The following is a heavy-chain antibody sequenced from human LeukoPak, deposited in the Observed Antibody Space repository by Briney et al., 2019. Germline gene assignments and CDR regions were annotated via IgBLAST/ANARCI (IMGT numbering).Heavy chain of an antibody. CDR2: IKQDGSEK. V-gene: IGHV3-7*01. CDR3: ALHSGHPAKLDY. CDR1: GYTFSSYW. Sequence: PGGSLRLSCAASGYTFSSYWMSWVRQAPGKGLEWVANIKQDGSEKYYVDSVKGRFTISRDNAKNSLYLQMNSLRAEDTAVYYCALHSGHPAKLDYWGQGTLVTVSS. J-gene: IGHJ4*02. D-gene: IGHD6-19*01.